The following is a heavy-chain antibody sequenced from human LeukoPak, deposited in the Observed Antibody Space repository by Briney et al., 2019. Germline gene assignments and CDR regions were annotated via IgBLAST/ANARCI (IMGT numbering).Heavy chain of an antibody. D-gene: IGHD4-11*01. CDR2: INTDGSTT. CDR1: GFNFSTHW. Sequence: GGSLRLSCAASGFNFSTHWMHWVRQAPGKGLVWVSRINTDGSTTTYADSVKGRFTISRDNAENTLYLEMDSLRAEDTAVYYCARVAVTTSRTGGNYYYMTVWGKGTTVTVSS. V-gene: IGHV3-74*01. J-gene: IGHJ6*03. CDR3: ARVAVTTSRTGGNYYYMTV.